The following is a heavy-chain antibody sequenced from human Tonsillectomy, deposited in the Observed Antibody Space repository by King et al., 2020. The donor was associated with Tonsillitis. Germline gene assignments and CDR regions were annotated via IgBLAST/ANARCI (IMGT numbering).Heavy chain of an antibody. Sequence: QLVQSGAEVKKPGSSVKVSCKASGGTFNSYAISWVRQAPGQGLEWMGGIIPIFGTVNYAQKFQGRVTITADKSTSTAYMDLRRLRSEDSAVYYCALDTSRWDSNTRLHVWYFDLWGRGTLVTVSS. V-gene: IGHV1-69*06. J-gene: IGHJ2*01. D-gene: IGHD5-24*01. CDR2: IIPIFGTV. CDR1: GGTFNSYA. CDR3: ALDTSRWDSNTRLHVWYFDL.